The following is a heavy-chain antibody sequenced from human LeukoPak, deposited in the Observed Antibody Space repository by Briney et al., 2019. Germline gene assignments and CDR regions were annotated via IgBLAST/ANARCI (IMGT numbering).Heavy chain of an antibody. Sequence: GGSLRLSCAASGFTVSSNYMSWVRQAPGKGLEWVSVIYSGGSTYYADSVKGRFTISRDNSKNTLYLQMNSLRAEDTAVYYCASTTLGRAFGTFDIWGQGTMVTVSS. V-gene: IGHV3-53*05. D-gene: IGHD3-3*01. CDR1: GFTVSSNY. CDR3: ASTTLGRAFGTFDI. J-gene: IGHJ3*02. CDR2: IYSGGST.